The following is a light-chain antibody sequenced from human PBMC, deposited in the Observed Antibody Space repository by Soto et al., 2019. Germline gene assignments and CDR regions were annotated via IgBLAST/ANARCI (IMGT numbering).Light chain of an antibody. J-gene: IGKJ5*01. CDR1: QSVSSSY. Sequence: EIVLTQSPGTLSLSPGERATLSCRASQSVSSSYLAWYQQKPGQAPRLLIYGASSRATGIPDRFSGSGSGXXXXXXXXXLXPEXFXXYSCXXYGTSPITFGQGTRLEIK. CDR2: GAS. CDR3: XXYGTSPIT. V-gene: IGKV3-20*01.